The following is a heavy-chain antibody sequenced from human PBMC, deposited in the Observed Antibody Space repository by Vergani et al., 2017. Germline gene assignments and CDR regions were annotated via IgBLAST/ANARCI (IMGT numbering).Heavy chain of an antibody. J-gene: IGHJ6*03. CDR2: MYWNDDQ. CDR3: VYRKTECGTTGCFYPFYYYYYMDV. V-gene: IGHV2-5*04. D-gene: IGHD1-7*01. CDR1: GFSLNTRGVS. Sequence: QITLKESGPTLVKPTQTLTLTCTFSGFSLNTRGVSVAWIRQPPGKALDWLALMYWNDDQHYSPSLNNRVTITKDTSKNQVVLTMTNMDYVDTGNCYCVYRKTECGTTGCFYPFYYYYYMDVWGKGTTVTVSS.